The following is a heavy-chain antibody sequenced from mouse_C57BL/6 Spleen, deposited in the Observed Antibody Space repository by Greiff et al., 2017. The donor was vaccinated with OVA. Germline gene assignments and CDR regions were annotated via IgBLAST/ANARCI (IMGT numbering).Heavy chain of an antibody. CDR1: GYTFTSYW. V-gene: IGHV1-50*01. J-gene: IGHJ4*01. Sequence: QVHVKQSGAELVKPGASVKLSCKASGYTFTSYWMQWVKQRPGQGLEWIGEIDPSDSYTNYNQKFKGKATLTVDTSSSTAYMQLSSLTSEDSAVYYCVYAMDYWGQGTSVTVSS. CDR3: VYAMDY. CDR2: IDPSDSYT.